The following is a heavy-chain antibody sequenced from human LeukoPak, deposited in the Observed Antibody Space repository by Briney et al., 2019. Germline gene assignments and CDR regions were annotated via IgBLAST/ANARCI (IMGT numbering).Heavy chain of an antibody. D-gene: IGHD3-3*01. V-gene: IGHV4-34*01. CDR3: ARGERFLEWLSANDAFDI. Sequence: PSETLSLTCAVYGGSFSGYYWSWIRQPPGKGLEWIGEINHSGGTNYNPSLKSRVTISVDTSKNQFSLKLSSVTAADAAVYYCARGERFLEWLSANDAFDIWGQGTMVTVSS. J-gene: IGHJ3*02. CDR1: GGSFSGYY. CDR2: INHSGGT.